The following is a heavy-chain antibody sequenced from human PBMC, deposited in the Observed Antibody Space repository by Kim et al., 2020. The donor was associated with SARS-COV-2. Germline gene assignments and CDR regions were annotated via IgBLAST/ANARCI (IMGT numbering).Heavy chain of an antibody. Sequence: YAGTGKGRTNISRENPKNTLYLQMNSLRAEDTAVYYCARDQDGVYGFLDPWGQGTLVTVSS. CDR3: ARDQDGVYGFLDP. V-gene: IGHV3-30*01. J-gene: IGHJ5*02. D-gene: IGHD2-8*01.